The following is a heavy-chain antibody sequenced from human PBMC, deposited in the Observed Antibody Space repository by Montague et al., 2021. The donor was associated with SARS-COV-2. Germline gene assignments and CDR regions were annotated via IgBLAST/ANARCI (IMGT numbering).Heavy chain of an antibody. CDR2: ISYDGSNK. D-gene: IGHD3-9*01. Sequence: SLRLSCAASGFTFSSYGMHWVRQAPGKGLEWVAVISYDGSNKYYADSVKGRFTISRDNSKNTLYLHMNSLRAEDTAVYYCARDPKYYDILTGYLIARSYYYYYGMDVWGQGTTVTVSS. V-gene: IGHV3-33*05. CDR1: GFTFSSYG. CDR3: ARDPKYYDILTGYLIARSYYYYYGMDV. J-gene: IGHJ6*02.